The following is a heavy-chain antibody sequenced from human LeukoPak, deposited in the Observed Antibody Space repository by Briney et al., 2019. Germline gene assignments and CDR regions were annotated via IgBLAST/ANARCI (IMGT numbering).Heavy chain of an antibody. D-gene: IGHD2-2*02. Sequence: GGSLRLSCAASGLTFDSYEMTWARQAPGKWLEWVPYISMRGSTIYYGGSVQGRFTIYGGNANNSLYLQMNRLRAENTAVYYCAREGIVVVPAAISLAAGYGMDVWGQGTTVTVSS. CDR1: GLTFDSYE. CDR2: ISMRGSTI. J-gene: IGHJ6*02. V-gene: IGHV3-48*03. CDR3: AREGIVVVPAAISLAAGYGMDV.